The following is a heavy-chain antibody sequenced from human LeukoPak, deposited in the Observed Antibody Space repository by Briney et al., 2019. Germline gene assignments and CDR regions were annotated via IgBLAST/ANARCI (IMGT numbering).Heavy chain of an antibody. D-gene: IGHD2-21*01. CDR3: ARQAAYSGFDP. J-gene: IGHJ5*02. CDR1: GGSISSGGYY. CDR2: VYYSGST. V-gene: IGHV4-31*03. Sequence: SETLSLTCTVSGGSISSGGYYWSWIRQHPGKGLEWIGYVYYSGSTYYNPSLKSRVTISVDTSKNQFSPKLSSVTAADTAVYYCARQAAYSGFDPWGQGTLVTVSS.